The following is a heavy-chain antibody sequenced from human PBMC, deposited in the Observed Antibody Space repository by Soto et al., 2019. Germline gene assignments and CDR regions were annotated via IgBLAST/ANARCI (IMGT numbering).Heavy chain of an antibody. CDR3: ARVDASYDSSGFKEDYFDY. Sequence: GGSLRLSCAASGLTFSDSYMSWIRLAPGKGLEWISYISDSGSTIYYADSVKGRFTISRDNAKNSLFLQMNSLRVEDTAVYYCARVDASYDSSGFKEDYFDYWSQGTLVTVSS. J-gene: IGHJ4*02. CDR1: GLTFSDSY. CDR2: ISDSGSTI. D-gene: IGHD3-22*01. V-gene: IGHV3-11*01.